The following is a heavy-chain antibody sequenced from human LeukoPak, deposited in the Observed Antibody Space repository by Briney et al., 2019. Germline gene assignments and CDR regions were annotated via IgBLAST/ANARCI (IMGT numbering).Heavy chain of an antibody. CDR1: GGSFSDYY. D-gene: IGHD3-22*01. V-gene: IGHV4-34*01. Sequence: SETLSLTCAVYGGSFSDYYWSWIRQPPGKGLEWIGEINHSGSTNKKPSLKSRVTISVDTSKNQFSLKLSSVTAADTAVYYCARDDSSVGSFDPWGQGTLVTVSS. J-gene: IGHJ5*02. CDR3: ARDDSSVGSFDP. CDR2: INHSGST.